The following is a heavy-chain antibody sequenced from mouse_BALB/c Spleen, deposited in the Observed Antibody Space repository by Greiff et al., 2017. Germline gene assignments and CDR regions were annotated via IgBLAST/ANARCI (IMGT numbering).Heavy chain of an antibody. CDR3: ARQRLPDY. V-gene: IGHV5-6*01. D-gene: IGHD3-2*02. J-gene: IGHJ2*01. CDR2: ISSGGSYT. Sequence: EVQLVESGGDLVKPGGSLKLSCAASGFTFSSYGMSWVRQTPDKRLEWVATISSGGSYTYYPDSVKGRFTISRDNAKNTLYLQMSSLKSEDTAMYYCARQRLPDYWGQGTTLTVSS. CDR1: GFTFSSYG.